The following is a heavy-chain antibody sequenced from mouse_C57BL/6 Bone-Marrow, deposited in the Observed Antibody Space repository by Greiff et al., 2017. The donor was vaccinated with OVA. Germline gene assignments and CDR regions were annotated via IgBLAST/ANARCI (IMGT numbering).Heavy chain of an antibody. CDR3: ARAGGGY. V-gene: IGHV5-17*01. CDR2: ISSGSSTI. J-gene: IGHJ2*01. CDR1: GFTFSDYG. Sequence: DVHLVESGGGLVKPGGSLKLSCAASGFTFSDYGMHWVRQAPEKGLEWVAYISSGSSTIYYADTVKGRFTISRDNAKNTLFLQMTSLRSEDTAMYYCARAGGGYWGQGTTLTVSS.